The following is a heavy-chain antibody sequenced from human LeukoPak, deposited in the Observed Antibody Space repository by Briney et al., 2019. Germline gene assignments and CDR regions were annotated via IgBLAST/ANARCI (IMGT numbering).Heavy chain of an antibody. CDR2: IYYSGTT. CDR1: GGSISSSNYY. CDR3: ARSENSYDILTGFHQPYYFDY. J-gene: IGHJ4*02. V-gene: IGHV4-39*01. Sequence: SETLSLTCTVSGGSISSSNYYWGWIRQPPGKGLEWIGSIYYSGTTYYSSSLKSRVIISVDTSKNQFSLKLSSVTAADTAVYYCARSENSYDILTGFHQPYYFDYWGQGTLVTVSS. D-gene: IGHD3-9*01.